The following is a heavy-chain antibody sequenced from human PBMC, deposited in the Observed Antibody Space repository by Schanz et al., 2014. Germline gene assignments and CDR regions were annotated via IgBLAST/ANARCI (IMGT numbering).Heavy chain of an antibody. D-gene: IGHD2-15*01. CDR3: ARGRGCTGGSCYSWFDL. J-gene: IGHJ5*02. CDR2: INPSGGGT. Sequence: QVQLVQSGAEVKKPGASVKVSCKASGYTFTSYGINWVRQAPGQGLEWMGIINPSGGGTSYALRFQDRVTVTRDTSRSTVYMELSSLRSEDTAVHYCARGRGCTGGSCYSWFDLWGQGTLVTVAS. V-gene: IGHV1-46*01. CDR1: GYTFTSYG.